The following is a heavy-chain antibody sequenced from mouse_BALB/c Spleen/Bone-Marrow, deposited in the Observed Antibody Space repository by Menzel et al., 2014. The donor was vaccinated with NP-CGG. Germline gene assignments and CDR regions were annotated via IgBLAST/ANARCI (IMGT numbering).Heavy chain of an antibody. D-gene: IGHD2-4*01. Sequence: EVQLVGSGGGLVQPGGSLKLSCATSGFTFSDYYMYWVRQAPEKRLEWVAYISNGGGSTYYPDTVKGRFAISRDNAKNTLYLQMSRLKSEDTAMYYCARHSDYDYFDYWGQGTTLTVSS. CDR3: ARHSDYDYFDY. CDR1: GFTFSDYY. J-gene: IGHJ2*01. V-gene: IGHV5-12*02. CDR2: ISNGGGST.